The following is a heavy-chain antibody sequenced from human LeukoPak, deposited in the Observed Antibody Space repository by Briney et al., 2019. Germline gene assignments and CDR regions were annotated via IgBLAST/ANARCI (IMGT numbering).Heavy chain of an antibody. CDR1: GFTFSSYS. V-gene: IGHV3-48*01. J-gene: IGHJ4*02. CDR2: ISGRSSTI. D-gene: IGHD1-1*01. CDR3: ARDRLTSGSYFFDY. Sequence: GGSLRLSCAASGFTFSSYSMNWVRQAPGRGLEWISYISGRSSTIYYADSVRGRFTISRDNAKNSMYLQMNSLRAEDTAVYYCARDRLTSGSYFFDYWGQGTLVTVSS.